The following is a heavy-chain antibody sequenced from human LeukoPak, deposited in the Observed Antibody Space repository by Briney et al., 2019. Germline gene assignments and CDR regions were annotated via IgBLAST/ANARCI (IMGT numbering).Heavy chain of an antibody. D-gene: IGHD6-6*01. CDR2: IYPGDSDT. Sequence: GESLKISCKGSGYTFSSSWIGWVRQMPGKGLEWMAIIYPGDSDTRYSPSFQGQVTISADRSTSTAYLQWSSLKASDTAMYYCGRLGGGDVSSFAYWGQGTLVTVSS. V-gene: IGHV5-51*01. CDR1: GYTFSSSW. J-gene: IGHJ4*02. CDR3: GRLGGGDVSSFAY.